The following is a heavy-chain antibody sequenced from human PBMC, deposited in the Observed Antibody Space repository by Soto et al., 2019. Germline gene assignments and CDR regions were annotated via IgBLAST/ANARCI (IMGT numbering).Heavy chain of an antibody. CDR3: ARDDYLYYDGSSRYHFDY. D-gene: IGHD3-22*01. CDR1: GFTFNTYN. J-gene: IGHJ4*02. Sequence: PGGSLRLSCAASGFTFNTYNMNWVRQAPGKGLEWVSYISDSSSTIHYADSVKGRFTISRDNAKNSLYLQMNSLRAEDTAVYYCARDDYLYYDGSSRYHFDYWGRGSLVTVSS. V-gene: IGHV3-48*01. CDR2: ISDSSSTI.